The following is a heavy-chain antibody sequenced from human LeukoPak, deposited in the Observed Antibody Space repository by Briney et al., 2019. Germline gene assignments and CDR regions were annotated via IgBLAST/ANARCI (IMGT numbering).Heavy chain of an antibody. CDR2: ISEAGTTI. CDR3: ARTSYPWN. CDR1: GFTFGDYY. D-gene: IGHD3-16*02. V-gene: IGHV3-11*01. Sequence: GGSLRLSCAASGFTFGDYYMGWIRQAPGKGLEWISYISEAGTTIYQPDSVKGRFSISRDNAKNSLFLQMNRLRPEDTAVYYCARTSYPWNWGQGTLVTVSS. J-gene: IGHJ4*02.